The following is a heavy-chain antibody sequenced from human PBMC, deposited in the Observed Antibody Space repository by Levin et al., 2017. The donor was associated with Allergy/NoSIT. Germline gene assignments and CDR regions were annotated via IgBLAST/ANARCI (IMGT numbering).Heavy chain of an antibody. J-gene: IGHJ4*02. CDR1: GGSFSGYY. Sequence: SQTLSLTCAVYGGSFSGYYWSWIRQPPGKGLEWIGEINHSGSTNYNPSLKSRVTISVDTSKNQFSLKLSSVTAADTAVYYCARRILYWWYVDYWGQGTLVTVSS. CDR2: INHSGST. D-gene: IGHD2-8*02. V-gene: IGHV4-34*01. CDR3: ARRILYWWYVDY.